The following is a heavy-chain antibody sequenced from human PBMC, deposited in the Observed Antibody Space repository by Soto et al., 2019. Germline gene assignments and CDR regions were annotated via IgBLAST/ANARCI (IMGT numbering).Heavy chain of an antibody. D-gene: IGHD3-10*01. V-gene: IGHV1-2*02. J-gene: IGHJ3*02. CDR3: AVVSPDAFDI. CDR1: GYTFTGYY. Sequence: QVQLVQSGAEVKKPGASVKVSCKASGYTFTGYYMHWVRQAPGQGLEWMGWINPNSGGTNYAQKXXXXXXXXXXTXXXXXXXXXXXLRSDDTVVYYCAVVSPDAFDIWGQGTMVTVSS. CDR2: INPNSGGT.